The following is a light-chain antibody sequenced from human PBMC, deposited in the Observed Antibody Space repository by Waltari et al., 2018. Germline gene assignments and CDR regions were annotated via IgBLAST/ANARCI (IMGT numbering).Light chain of an antibody. V-gene: IGKV3-11*01. CDR2: AAS. J-gene: IGKJ4*01. CDR3: QNRRDWPLLT. Sequence: VLTQTPATLSLSPGDRATLSCRDSQNIGDYLAWYQQKPGQAPRLLISAASNRATGVPARFSGSGSGTDFTLTISSLEPEDFAVYYCQNRRDWPLLTFGGGTKVEIK. CDR1: QNIGDY.